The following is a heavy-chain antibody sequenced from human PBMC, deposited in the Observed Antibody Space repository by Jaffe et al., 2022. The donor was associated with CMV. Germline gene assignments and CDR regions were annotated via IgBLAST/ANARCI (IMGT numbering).Heavy chain of an antibody. Sequence: QVQLQESGPGLVKPSETLSLTCTVSGGSISSYYWSWIRQPPGKGLEWIGYIYYSGSTNYNPSLKSRVTISVDTSKNQFSLKLSSVTAADTAVYYCARGVTIFGVGQRGYYYMDVWGKGTTVTVSS. D-gene: IGHD3-3*01. CDR2: IYYSGST. CDR1: GGSISSYY. V-gene: IGHV4-59*01. J-gene: IGHJ6*03. CDR3: ARGVTIFGVGQRGYYYMDV.